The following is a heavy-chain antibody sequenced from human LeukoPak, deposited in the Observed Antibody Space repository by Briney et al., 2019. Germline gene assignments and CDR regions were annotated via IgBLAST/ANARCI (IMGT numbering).Heavy chain of an antibody. CDR3: ARATDIVVVPAAKELNWFDP. Sequence: ASVKVSCKASGGTFSSYAIGWVRQAPGQGLEWMGRIIPILGIANYAQKFQGRVTITADKSTSTAYMELSSLRSEDTAVYYCARATDIVVVPAAKELNWFDPWGQGTLVTVSS. D-gene: IGHD2-2*01. CDR1: GGTFSSYA. J-gene: IGHJ5*02. V-gene: IGHV1-69*04. CDR2: IIPILGIA.